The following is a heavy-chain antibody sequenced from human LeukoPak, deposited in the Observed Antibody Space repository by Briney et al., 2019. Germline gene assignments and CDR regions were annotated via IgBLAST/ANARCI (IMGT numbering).Heavy chain of an antibody. V-gene: IGHV3-53*01. CDR3: ARDLRPNPMARTDV. CDR1: GLTVRSNY. CDR2: IYGGGRT. J-gene: IGHJ6*02. Sequence: GGSLRLSCVASGLTVRSNYMSWVRQAPGKGLEWVSVIYGGGRTYYADSVRGRFTISRDNSKNTKYLQMNSLRAEDTAVYYCARDLRPNPMARTDVWGQVTTVTVSS. D-gene: IGHD5-24*01.